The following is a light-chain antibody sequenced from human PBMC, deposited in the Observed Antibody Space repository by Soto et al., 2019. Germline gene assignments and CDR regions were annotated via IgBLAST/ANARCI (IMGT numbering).Light chain of an antibody. CDR3: CSYAGSYNLGV. V-gene: IGLV2-11*01. CDR2: DVS. Sequence: QSVLTQPRSVSGSPGQSVTISCTGTSSDVGGYEYVSWYQQHPGKAPKLMIYDVSKRPSGVPDRFSGSKSANSASLTISGLQAEDEALYYCCSYAGSYNLGVFGGGTKLTVL. J-gene: IGLJ3*02. CDR1: SSDVGGYEY.